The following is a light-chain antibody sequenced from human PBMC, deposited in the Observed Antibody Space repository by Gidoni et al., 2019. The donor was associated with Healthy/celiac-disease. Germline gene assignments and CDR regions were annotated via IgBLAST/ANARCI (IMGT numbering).Light chain of an antibody. Sequence: IVMTQSPATLSVSPGESATLSYRASQSVNSNLAWYQQKPGHAPRLLIYGSSTRATGIPARFSGSGSGTEFTLTISSLQSEDFAVYYCQQYNNWPPYTFGQGTKLEIK. CDR3: QQYNNWPPYT. V-gene: IGKV3-15*01. CDR2: GSS. CDR1: QSVNSN. J-gene: IGKJ2*01.